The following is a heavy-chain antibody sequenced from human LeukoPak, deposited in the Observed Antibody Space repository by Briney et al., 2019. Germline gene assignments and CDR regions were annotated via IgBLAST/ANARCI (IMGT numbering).Heavy chain of an antibody. CDR2: IWYDGSNK. CDR3: AKSLGSGYDPVNWFDP. D-gene: IGHD5-12*01. CDR1: GFTFSSYG. V-gene: IGHV3-33*06. Sequence: GRSLRLSCAASGFTFSSYGMHWVRQAPGKGLEWVAVIWYDGSNKYYADSVKGRFTISRDNSKNTLYLQMSSLRAEDTAVYYCAKSLGSGYDPVNWFDPWGQGTLVTVSS. J-gene: IGHJ5*02.